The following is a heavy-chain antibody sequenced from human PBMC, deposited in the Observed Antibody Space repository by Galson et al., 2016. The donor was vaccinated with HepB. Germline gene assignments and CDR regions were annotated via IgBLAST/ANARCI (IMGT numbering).Heavy chain of an antibody. CDR3: ASPLTGLAY. Sequence: SLRLSCAASGFTVSSNYMMRVRQAPGKGLEWVSDIYGGGSTHYADSVEGRFTISRDNSQNTLYLQMNSLRPEDTAVYYCASPLTGLAYWGQGNLVTVSS. D-gene: IGHD7-27*01. V-gene: IGHV3-66*02. CDR2: IYGGGST. J-gene: IGHJ4*02. CDR1: GFTVSSNY.